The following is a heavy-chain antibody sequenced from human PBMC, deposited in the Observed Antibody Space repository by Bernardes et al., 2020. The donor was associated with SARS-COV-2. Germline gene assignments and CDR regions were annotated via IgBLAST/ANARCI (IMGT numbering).Heavy chain of an antibody. V-gene: IGHV3-21*01. J-gene: IGHJ6*02. D-gene: IGHD1-26*01. CDR1: GFTFSSSS. CDR3: ARAKGVGATTRGYYGMDV. Sequence: VGALHLSCAASGFTFSSSSMNWVRQAPGQGLAWVSSISSSSRYLYYADSVKGRFTISRDNAKNSLYLQMNSLRAEDTAVYYCARAKGVGATTRGYYGMDVWGQGTTVTGSS. CDR2: ISSSSRYL.